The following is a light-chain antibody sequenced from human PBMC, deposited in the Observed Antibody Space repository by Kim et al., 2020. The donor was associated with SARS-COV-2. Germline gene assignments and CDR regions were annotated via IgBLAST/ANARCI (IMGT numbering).Light chain of an antibody. J-gene: IGKJ1*01. CDR3: QQYGNSPQT. CDR1: QSVNSNY. Sequence: SPGQRATLSCRASQSVNSNYLAWFQQNPGQAPRLLIYDASSRATGIPDRFTGSGSGTDFTLSISRLEPEDFAVYYCQQYGNSPQTFGQGTKVEIK. CDR2: DAS. V-gene: IGKV3-20*01.